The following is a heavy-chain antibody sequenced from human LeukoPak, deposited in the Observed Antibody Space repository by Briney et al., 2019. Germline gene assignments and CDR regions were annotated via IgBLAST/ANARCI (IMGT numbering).Heavy chain of an antibody. V-gene: IGHV3-66*01. Sequence: PRGSLRLSCAASGFTVSSNYMSWVRQAPGKGLEWVSVIYSGGSTYYADSVKGRFTISRDNSKNTLYLQMNSLRAEDTAVYYCAREKYDFWSGYSIYFDYWGQGTLVTVSS. CDR1: GFTVSSNY. J-gene: IGHJ4*02. CDR2: IYSGGST. D-gene: IGHD3-3*01. CDR3: AREKYDFWSGYSIYFDY.